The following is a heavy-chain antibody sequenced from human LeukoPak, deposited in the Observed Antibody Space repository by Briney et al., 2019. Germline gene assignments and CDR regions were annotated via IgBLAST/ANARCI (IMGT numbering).Heavy chain of an antibody. Sequence: GGSLRLSCAASGFTFSSYSMNWVRRAPGKGLEWVSSISSSSSYIYYADSVKGRFTISRDNAKNSLYLQMNSLRAEDTAVYYCASSQNLEWSKDAYYFDYWGQGTLVTVSS. J-gene: IGHJ4*02. D-gene: IGHD3-3*01. V-gene: IGHV3-21*01. CDR1: GFTFSSYS. CDR2: ISSSSSYI. CDR3: ASSQNLEWSKDAYYFDY.